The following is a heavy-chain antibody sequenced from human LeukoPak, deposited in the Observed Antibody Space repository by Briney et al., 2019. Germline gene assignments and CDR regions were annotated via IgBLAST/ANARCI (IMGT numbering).Heavy chain of an antibody. V-gene: IGHV3-15*01. CDR2: IKSKADGGTT. CDR1: GFTFSNAW. D-gene: IGHD3-16*02. J-gene: IGHJ4*02. CDR3: TAQIYDYVWGSYRWGPYFDY. Sequence: GGSLRLSCAASGFTFSNAWMSWVRQAPGKGLEWVGRIKSKADGGTTDYAAPVKGRFTISRDDSKNTLYLQMNSLKTEDTAVYYCTAQIYDYVWGSYRWGPYFDYWGQGTLVTVSS.